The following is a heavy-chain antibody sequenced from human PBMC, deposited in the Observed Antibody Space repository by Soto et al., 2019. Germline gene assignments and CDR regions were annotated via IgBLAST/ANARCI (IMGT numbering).Heavy chain of an antibody. V-gene: IGHV4-61*01. CDR2: IYYSGST. Sequence: QVQLQESGPGLVKPSETLSLTCTVSGGSVSSGSYYWSWIRQPPGKGLEWIGYIYYSGSTNYNPSRKSLVTISVDTSKNQFSLKLSSVTAADTAVYYCARRGSGYNFDYWGQGTLVTVSS. CDR1: GGSVSSGSYY. CDR3: ARRGSGYNFDY. J-gene: IGHJ4*02. D-gene: IGHD5-12*01.